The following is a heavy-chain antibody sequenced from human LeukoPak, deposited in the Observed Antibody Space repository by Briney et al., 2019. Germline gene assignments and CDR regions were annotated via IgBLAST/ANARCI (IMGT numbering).Heavy chain of an antibody. CDR2: ISYDGSNK. CDR3: ARALRKYYFDY. V-gene: IGHV3-30-3*01. J-gene: IGHJ4*02. CDR1: GFTFSSYA. Sequence: PGGSLRLSCAASGFTFSSYAMHWVRQAPGKGLEWVAVISYDGSNKYYADSVKGRFTISRDNSKNTLYLQMNSLRAEDTAVYYCARALRKYYFDYWGQGTLATVSS.